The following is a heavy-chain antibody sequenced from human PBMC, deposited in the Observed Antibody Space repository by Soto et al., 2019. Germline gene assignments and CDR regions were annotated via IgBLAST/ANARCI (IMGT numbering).Heavy chain of an antibody. V-gene: IGHV3-30*03. CDR2: MSFDGNHQ. J-gene: IGHJ6*02. CDR1: GFTINRND. D-gene: IGHD3-3*01. Sequence: GWSLRLSCAASGFTINRNDMYWVRQAPGKGLEWVAVMSFDGNHQHYADSVKGRFTISRDNSKNTLSLEMNSLRRDDTAVYYCASCERFPRVGVGSYALDVWGQGTAVTVSS. CDR3: ASCERFPRVGVGSYALDV.